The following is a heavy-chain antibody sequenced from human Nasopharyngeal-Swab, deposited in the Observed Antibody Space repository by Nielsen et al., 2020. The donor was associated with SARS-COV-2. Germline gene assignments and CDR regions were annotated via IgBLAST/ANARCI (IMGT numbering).Heavy chain of an antibody. Sequence: IRQPPGKGLEWVAVIHFGDNTYYADSVKGRFTISRDNSKNTLYLQMNNLRAEDTAVYYCARDRTRESTTFGGNIFYYYYMDVWGKGTTVTVSS. J-gene: IGHJ6*03. D-gene: IGHD3-16*01. CDR2: IHFGDNT. V-gene: IGHV3-53*01. CDR3: ARDRTRESTTFGGNIFYYYYMDV.